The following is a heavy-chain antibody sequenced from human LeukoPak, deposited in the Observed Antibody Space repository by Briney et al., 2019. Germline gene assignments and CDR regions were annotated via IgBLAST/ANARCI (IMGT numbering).Heavy chain of an antibody. Sequence: GRSLRLSCAASGFTFSSYAMHWVRQAPGKGLEWVAVISYDGSNKYYADSVKGRFTISRDNSKNTLYLQMNSLRAEDTAVYYCAREIYDRRGSNLFDPWGQGTLVTVSS. V-gene: IGHV3-30*14. CDR1: GFTFSSYA. J-gene: IGHJ5*02. CDR3: AREIYDRRGSNLFDP. CDR2: ISYDGSNK. D-gene: IGHD3-22*01.